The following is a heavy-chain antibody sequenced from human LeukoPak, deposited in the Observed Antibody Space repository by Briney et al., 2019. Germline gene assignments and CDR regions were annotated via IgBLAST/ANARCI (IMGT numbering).Heavy chain of an antibody. CDR3: ARVYGSGYDFRGAFDI. D-gene: IGHD5-12*01. CDR1: GGSISSSSYC. J-gene: IGHJ3*02. Sequence: PSETLSLTCTVSGGSISSSSYCWGWIRQPPGKGLEWIGSIDYSGNTNYKPSLKSRVTISVDMSKNQFSLKLSSVTAADTAVYYCARVYGSGYDFRGAFDIWGQGTMVTVSS. CDR2: IDYSGNT. V-gene: IGHV4-39*01.